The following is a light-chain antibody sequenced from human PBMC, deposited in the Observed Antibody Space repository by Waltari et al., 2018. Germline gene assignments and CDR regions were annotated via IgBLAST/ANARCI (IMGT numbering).Light chain of an antibody. CDR3: QQYYTSPQLT. J-gene: IGKJ4*01. Sequence: DIVMTQSPDSLAVSRGARATTNCKSSQSVLYSSNNKNSLAWYQQKPGQPPKLLIYWASTRESGVPDRFSGSGSGTDFTLTISSLQAEDVAVYYCQQYYTSPQLTFGGGTKVEIK. CDR1: QSVLYSSNNKNS. CDR2: WAS. V-gene: IGKV4-1*01.